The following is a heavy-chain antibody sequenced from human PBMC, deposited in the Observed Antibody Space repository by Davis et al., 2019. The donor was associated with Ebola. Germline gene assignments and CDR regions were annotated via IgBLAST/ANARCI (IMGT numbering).Heavy chain of an antibody. V-gene: IGHV1-69*04. D-gene: IGHD1-26*01. J-gene: IGHJ4*02. CDR2: IIPILGIA. Sequence: SVKVSCKASGGTFSSYAISWVRQAPGQGLEWMGRIIPILGIANYAQKFQGRVTVTADKSTSTAYMELSSLRSEDTAVYYCGREVDTPEGAFDYGGQGPLVTVPS. CDR3: GREVDTPEGAFDY. CDR1: GGTFSSYA.